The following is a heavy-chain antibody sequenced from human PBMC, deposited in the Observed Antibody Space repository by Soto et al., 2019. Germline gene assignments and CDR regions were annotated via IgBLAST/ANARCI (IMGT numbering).Heavy chain of an antibody. CDR2: INWNSGSI. J-gene: IGHJ1*01. D-gene: IGHD6-13*01. V-gene: IGHV3-9*01. CDR1: GFTFDDYA. Sequence: DVQLVESGGGLVQPGRSLRLSCAASGFTFDDYAMHWVRQVPGKGLEWVSGINWNSGSIGYADSVKGRFAISRDNAKNSLHLQMNSLRAEDTAFYYCVKDESINWYSGHFRHWRQRTPVTVPS. CDR3: VKDESINWYSGHFRH.